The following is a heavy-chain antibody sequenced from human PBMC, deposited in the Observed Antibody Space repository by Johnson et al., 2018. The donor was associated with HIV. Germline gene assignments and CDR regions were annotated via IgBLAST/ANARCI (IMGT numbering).Heavy chain of an antibody. CDR2: ISWNSGSI. CDR1: GFTFSSYG. D-gene: IGHD3-9*01. CDR3: ARGGPTDWEYDAFDI. Sequence: EVQLVESGGGLVQPGRSLRLSCAASGFTFSSYGMHWVRQAPGKGLEWVSGISWNSGSIGYADAVKGRFTISRDNAKNSLYLQMNSLRAEDTALYYCARGGPTDWEYDAFDIWGQGTMVTVSS. V-gene: IGHV3-9*01. J-gene: IGHJ3*02.